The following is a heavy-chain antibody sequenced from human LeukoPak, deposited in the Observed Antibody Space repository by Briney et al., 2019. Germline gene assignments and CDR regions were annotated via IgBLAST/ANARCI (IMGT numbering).Heavy chain of an antibody. CDR1: GLTFSAYS. J-gene: IGHJ4*02. Sequence: GGSLRLSCTVSGLTFSAYSLIWVRQAPQKGLEWVSAISAREGATYYADSVRGRFTISRDNSRNTVYLQMNSLRAEDTAVYYCANYDYVWGSHRHFEYWGQGTLVTVSS. D-gene: IGHD3-16*02. CDR3: ANYDYVWGSHRHFEY. CDR2: ISAREGAT. V-gene: IGHV3-23*01.